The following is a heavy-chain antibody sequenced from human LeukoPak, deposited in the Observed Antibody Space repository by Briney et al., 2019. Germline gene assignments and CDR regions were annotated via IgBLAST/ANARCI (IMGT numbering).Heavy chain of an antibody. CDR2: ISYDGSNK. D-gene: IGHD2-2*01. CDR1: GFTFSSYG. V-gene: IGHV3-30*18. J-gene: IGHJ4*02. Sequence: GSLRLSCAASGFTFSSYGMHWVRQAPGKGLEWVAVISYDGSNKYYADSVKGRFAISRDNSKNTLYLQMNSLRAEDTAVYYCAKDVISRRWLPANWGQGTLVTVSS. CDR3: AKDVISRRWLPAN.